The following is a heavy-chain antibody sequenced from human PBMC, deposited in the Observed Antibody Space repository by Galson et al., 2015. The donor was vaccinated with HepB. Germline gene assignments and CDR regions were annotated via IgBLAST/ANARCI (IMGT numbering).Heavy chain of an antibody. V-gene: IGHV5-51*01. Sequence: QSGAEVKKPGESLKISCKGSGYIFTNYWIGWVRQMPGKGLEWMGIFYPGDSDTRYSPSFQGQVTISADKSISTAYLQWSSLKASDTAIYYCARQRSGLARDYYSYGMDVWGQGTTVSVSS. D-gene: IGHD3-10*01. CDR2: FYPGDSDT. J-gene: IGHJ6*02. CDR1: GYIFTNYW. CDR3: ARQRSGLARDYYSYGMDV.